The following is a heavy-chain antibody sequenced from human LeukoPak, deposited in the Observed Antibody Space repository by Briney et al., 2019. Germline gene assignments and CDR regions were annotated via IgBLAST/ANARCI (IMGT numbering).Heavy chain of an antibody. CDR3: AREGFFGSGSYPPTGQDAFDI. CDR1: LGTLSSYA. CDR2: IIPLFGTT. D-gene: IGHD3-10*01. V-gene: IGHV1-69*13. J-gene: IGHJ3*02. Sequence: SVKVSRRPSLGTLSSYAISWVRQAPGQGLGGMGGIIPLFGTTNYAQTFQGRVTITADESTSTAYMELSSLRSEDTAVYYCAREGFFGSGSYPPTGQDAFDIWGQGTMVTVSS.